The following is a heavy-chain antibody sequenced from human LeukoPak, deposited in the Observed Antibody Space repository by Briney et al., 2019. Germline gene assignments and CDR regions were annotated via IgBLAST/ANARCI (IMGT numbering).Heavy chain of an antibody. J-gene: IGHJ4*02. V-gene: IGHV4-59*12. D-gene: IGHD2-2*01. CDR3: AGRGTSNFDC. CDR1: GGSTSSYY. Sequence: SETLSLTCTVSGGSTSSYYWSWIRQPPGKGLEWIGDTYYSGSTNYNPSLQSRVTMSVDTSKNQFSLKLSSVTAADTAVYYCAGRGTSNFDCWGQGTLVTVSS. CDR2: TYYSGST.